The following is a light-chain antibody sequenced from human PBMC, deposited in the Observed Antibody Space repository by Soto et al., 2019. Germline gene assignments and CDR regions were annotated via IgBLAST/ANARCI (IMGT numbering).Light chain of an antibody. CDR2: GAS. CDR3: QQYGNSPRT. V-gene: IGKV3-20*01. J-gene: IGKJ1*01. Sequence: ETALTQSPGALSSSPGDRATLSCRASQSVSSSSLGCDQQKPGPPPRLLISGASSRPTGIPDRFSGSGSGTDFTLTISRLEPEDFAVYYCQQYGNSPRTFGQGTKVEI. CDR1: QSVSSSS.